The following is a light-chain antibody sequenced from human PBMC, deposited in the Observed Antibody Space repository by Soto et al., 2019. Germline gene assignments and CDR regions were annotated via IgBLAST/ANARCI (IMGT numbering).Light chain of an antibody. CDR1: QDIDIW. J-gene: IGKJ5*01. CDR2: GAS. Sequence: DIQMTQSPSSVSASVGDRVTITCRASQDIDIWLAWYQQKPGKAPKLLIHGASTLHSGVSSRFSGSGSGTEFTLTISSLQPEDFGTYHCQQANSFPNTFGQGTRLDIK. V-gene: IGKV1-12*01. CDR3: QQANSFPNT.